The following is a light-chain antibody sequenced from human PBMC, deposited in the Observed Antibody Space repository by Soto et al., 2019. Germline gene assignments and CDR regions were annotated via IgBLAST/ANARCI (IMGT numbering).Light chain of an antibody. CDR3: QQYNSYSFT. CDR1: QSISSW. CDR2: KAS. Sequence: DIQMTQSPSTLSASVGDRVTITCRASQSISSWLAWYQQKPGKDPKLLIYKASSLESGVPSRFSGSGSGKEFTLTISSLQPDDFATYYCQQYNSYSFTFGPGTKVDIK. V-gene: IGKV1-5*03. J-gene: IGKJ3*01.